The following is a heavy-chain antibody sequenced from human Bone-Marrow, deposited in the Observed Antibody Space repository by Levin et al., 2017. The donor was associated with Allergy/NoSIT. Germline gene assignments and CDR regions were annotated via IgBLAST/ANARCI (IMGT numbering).Heavy chain of an antibody. CDR3: ARRPWEHYFDY. CDR1: GGSFSGYY. D-gene: IGHD1-26*01. Sequence: SETLSLTCAVYGGSFSGYYWSWIRQPPGKGLEWIGEINHSGSTNYNPSLKSRVTISVDTSKNQFSLKLSSVTAADTAVYYCARRPWEHYFDYWGQGTLVTVSS. J-gene: IGHJ4*02. CDR2: INHSGST. V-gene: IGHV4-34*01.